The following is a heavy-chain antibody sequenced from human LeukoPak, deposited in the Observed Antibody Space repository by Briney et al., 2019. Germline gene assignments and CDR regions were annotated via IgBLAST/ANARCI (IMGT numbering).Heavy chain of an antibody. CDR3: ATRRVGATHFDY. D-gene: IGHD1-26*01. J-gene: IGHJ4*02. CDR2: IYYSGST. CDR1: GDSISSYY. Sequence: SETLSLTCTVSGDSISSYYWSWIRQPPGKGLEWIGYIYYSGSTNYNPSLKSRVTISVDTSKNQFSLELSSVTAAHTAVYYCATRRVGATHFDYWGQGTLVTVSS. V-gene: IGHV4-59*08.